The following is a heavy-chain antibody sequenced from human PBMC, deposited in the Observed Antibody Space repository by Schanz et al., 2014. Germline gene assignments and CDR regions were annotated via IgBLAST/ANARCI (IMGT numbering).Heavy chain of an antibody. D-gene: IGHD3-10*01. CDR1: GFTFSSYS. Sequence: EVQLVESGGGLVQPGGSLRLSCAASGFTFSSYSMNWVRQAPGKGLEWVSYISSSSSTIYYADSVKGRFTISRDNAKXSLYLQMNRLRDEDTAVXYCAREGERKGMLPYYCDYWGQGALVTVSS. CDR3: AREGERKGMLPYYCDY. V-gene: IGHV3-48*02. J-gene: IGHJ4*02. CDR2: ISSSSSTI.